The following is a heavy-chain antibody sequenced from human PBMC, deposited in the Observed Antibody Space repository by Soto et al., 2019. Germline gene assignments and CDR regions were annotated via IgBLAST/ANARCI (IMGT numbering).Heavy chain of an antibody. V-gene: IGHV1-69*06. CDR3: AKLVVPGAPKFDP. CDR2: IIPIFGTA. Sequence: SVKVSCKASGGTFSSYAISWVRQAPGQGLEWMGGIIPIFGTANFAQKFQGRVTMTEDTSTDTAYMELSSLRSEDTAVYYCAKLVVPGAPKFDPWGQGTLVTVSS. D-gene: IGHD2-2*01. J-gene: IGHJ5*02. CDR1: GGTFSSYA.